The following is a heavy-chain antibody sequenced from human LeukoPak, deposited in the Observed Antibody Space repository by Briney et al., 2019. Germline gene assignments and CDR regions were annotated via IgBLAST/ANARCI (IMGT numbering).Heavy chain of an antibody. CDR3: ARQYPGGYSGHAAVDY. J-gene: IGHJ4*02. V-gene: IGHV5-51*01. CDR1: GYSFTSYW. D-gene: IGHD5-12*01. CDR2: IYPGDSDT. Sequence: GESLKIPCKGSGYSFTSYWIGWVRQMPGKGLEWMGIIYPGDSDTRYSPSFQGQVTISADKSISTAYLQWSSLKASDTAMYYCARQYPGGYSGHAAVDYWGQGTLVTVSS.